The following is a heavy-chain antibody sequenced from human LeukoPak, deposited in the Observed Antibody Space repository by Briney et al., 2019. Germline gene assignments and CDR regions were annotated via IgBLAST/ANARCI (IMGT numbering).Heavy chain of an antibody. Sequence: PSETLSLTCTVSGGSISSYYWSWIRHPPGKGLEWIGYIYYSGSTNYNPSLKSRVTISVDTSKNQFSLKLSSVTAADTAVYYCARQDPAYYYDSSGTGFRKNWFDPWGQGTLVTVSS. CDR3: ARQDPAYYYDSSGTGFRKNWFDP. J-gene: IGHJ5*02. CDR1: GGSISSYY. V-gene: IGHV4-59*01. D-gene: IGHD3-22*01. CDR2: IYYSGST.